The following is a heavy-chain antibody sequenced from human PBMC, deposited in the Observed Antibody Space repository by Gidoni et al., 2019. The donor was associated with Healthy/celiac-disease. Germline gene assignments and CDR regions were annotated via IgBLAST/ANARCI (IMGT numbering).Heavy chain of an antibody. CDR3: ARDWRGGNWFDP. Sequence: EVQLVESGGGLVKPGGSLRLSCAASGFTFSSYSMNWVRQAPGKGLEWVSSISSSSSYIYYADSVKGRFTISRDNAKNSLYLQMNSLRAEDTAVYYCARDWRGGNWFDPWGQGTLVTVSS. V-gene: IGHV3-21*01. J-gene: IGHJ5*02. CDR2: ISSSSSYI. CDR1: GFTFSSYS. D-gene: IGHD3-16*01.